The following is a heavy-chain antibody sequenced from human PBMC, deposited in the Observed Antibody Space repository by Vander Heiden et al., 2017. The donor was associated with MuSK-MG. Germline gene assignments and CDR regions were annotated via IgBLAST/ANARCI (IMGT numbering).Heavy chain of an antibody. V-gene: IGHV5-51*01. CDR2: IYPGESDT. J-gene: IGHJ5*02. Sequence: EVQLVQSGAEVKKPGESLKISCKGSGYSFTSYWIGWVRQMPGKGLEWMGIIYPGESDTRYSPAFQGQVTISADKSIRTAYLKWRRMQAPDTAMYYFASCHTPQKWFDPWGHGTLVTVYS. D-gene: IGHD2-2*02. CDR1: GYSFTSYW. CDR3: ASCHTPQKWFDP.